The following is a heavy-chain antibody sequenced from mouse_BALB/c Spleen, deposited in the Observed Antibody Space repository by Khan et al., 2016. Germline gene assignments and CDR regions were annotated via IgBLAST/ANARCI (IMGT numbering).Heavy chain of an antibody. CDR1: GFNIKDTY. J-gene: IGHJ3*01. D-gene: IGHD2-4*01. Sequence: VQLQQPGAELVKPGASVKLSCTASGFNIKDTYMHWVKQRPEQGLEWIGRIDPANGNTKYDPKFQGKATITADTSSNTAYLQLSSLTSEDTAVYYCARSPYDYDVGFAYWGRGTLVTVSA. V-gene: IGHV14-3*02. CDR3: ARSPYDYDVGFAY. CDR2: IDPANGNT.